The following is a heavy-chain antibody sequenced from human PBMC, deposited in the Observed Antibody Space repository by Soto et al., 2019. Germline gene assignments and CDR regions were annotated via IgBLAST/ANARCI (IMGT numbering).Heavy chain of an antibody. CDR2: VSGSGGST. V-gene: IGHV3-23*01. Sequence: EVQLLESGGGLIQPGGSLRLSCAASGFIFNNYAMNWVRQAPGKGLEWVSSVSGSGGSTYYADSVKGRFTISRDNSKNTLYLQMNSLRAEDTAVYYCAKPTNGYSFGGFDIWGQGTVVTVSS. J-gene: IGHJ3*02. CDR3: AKPTNGYSFGGFDI. D-gene: IGHD2-8*01. CDR1: GFIFNNYA.